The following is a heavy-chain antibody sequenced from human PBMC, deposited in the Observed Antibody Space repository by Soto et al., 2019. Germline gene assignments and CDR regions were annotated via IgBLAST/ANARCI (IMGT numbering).Heavy chain of an antibody. CDR3: ARDGLAGAEDY. D-gene: IGHD6-13*01. Sequence: EVRLVESGGGLVQPGGSLRLSCAASGFTFRSYFMSWLRQAPGKGLEWVANIKQDGSEKYYVDSVKGRFTIFRDNARNSLDQQMDSLRVDDTAVYYCARDGLAGAEDYWGQGTLVTVSS. V-gene: IGHV3-7*01. CDR2: IKQDGSEK. CDR1: GFTFRSYF. J-gene: IGHJ4*02.